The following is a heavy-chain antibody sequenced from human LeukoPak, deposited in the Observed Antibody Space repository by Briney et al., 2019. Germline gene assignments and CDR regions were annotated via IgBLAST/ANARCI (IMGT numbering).Heavy chain of an antibody. J-gene: IGHJ4*02. CDR1: GYTFTNYF. CDR2: INPSGGNT. V-gene: IGHV1-46*01. D-gene: IGHD3-3*01. Sequence: ASVKVSCKASGYTFTNYFIHWVRQAPGQGLEWMGIINPSGGNTNYAQKLQGRVTMTTDTSTSTAYMELRSLRSDDTAVYYCAREDDRAYYDFWSGYYKGYFDYWGQGTLVTVSS. CDR3: AREDDRAYYDFWSGYYKGYFDY.